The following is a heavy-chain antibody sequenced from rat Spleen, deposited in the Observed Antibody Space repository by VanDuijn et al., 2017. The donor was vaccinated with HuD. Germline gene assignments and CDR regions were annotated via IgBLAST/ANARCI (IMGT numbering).Heavy chain of an antibody. CDR3: ATAGTRISRFAY. Sequence: EVQLVESGGGLVQPGRSLKVSCAASGFTFSNFGTHWIRQAPTKGLEWVASISPSGAITDYRDSVKGRFAISRDIAKSALYLQMDSLGSEDTATYYCATAGTRISRFAYWGQGTLVTVSS. V-gene: IGHV5-19*01. CDR2: ISPSGAIT. CDR1: GFTFSNFG. J-gene: IGHJ3*01. D-gene: IGHD1-4*01.